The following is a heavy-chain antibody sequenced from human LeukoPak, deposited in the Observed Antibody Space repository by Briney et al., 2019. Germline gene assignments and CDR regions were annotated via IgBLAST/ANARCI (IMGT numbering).Heavy chain of an antibody. D-gene: IGHD2-2*01. CDR3: ARGYCSSSSCYVYYYGMDV. J-gene: IGHJ6*02. Sequence: GGSLRLSCAASGFTFSSYAMHWVRQAPGKGLEYVSAISSNGGSTYYANSVKGRFTISRDNSKNTLYLQMGSLRAEDMAVYYCARGYCSSSSCYVYYYGMDVWGQGTTVTVSS. CDR1: GFTFSSYA. CDR2: ISSNGGST. V-gene: IGHV3-64*01.